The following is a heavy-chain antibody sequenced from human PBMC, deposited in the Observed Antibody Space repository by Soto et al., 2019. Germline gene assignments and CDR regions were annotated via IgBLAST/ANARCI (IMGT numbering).Heavy chain of an antibody. CDR3: ARGYYDILTGYYGPRWFDY. D-gene: IGHD3-9*01. V-gene: IGHV4-30-4*01. Sequence: SETLSLTCTVSGGSISSGDYYWSWIRQPPGKGLEWIGYIYYSGSTYYNPSLKSRVTISVDTSKNQFSLKLSSVTAADTAVYYCARGYYDILTGYYGPRWFDYWGQGTLVTVSS. CDR1: GGSISSGDYY. J-gene: IGHJ4*02. CDR2: IYYSGST.